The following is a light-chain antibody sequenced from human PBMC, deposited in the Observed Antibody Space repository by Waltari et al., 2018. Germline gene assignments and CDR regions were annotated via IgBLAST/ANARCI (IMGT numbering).Light chain of an antibody. J-gene: IGKJ4*02. CDR2: HAY. V-gene: IGKV3-11*01. Sequence: EVELTQSPVTLSLSPGERATLSSRGSQSVYTFLDWYQHKHGQAPRLLIYHAYRRATDIPARFSGSGSGTDFTLTINSLEPEDFAVYYCQQRANWPPLTFGGGTKVEIK. CDR1: QSVYTF. CDR3: QQRANWPPLT.